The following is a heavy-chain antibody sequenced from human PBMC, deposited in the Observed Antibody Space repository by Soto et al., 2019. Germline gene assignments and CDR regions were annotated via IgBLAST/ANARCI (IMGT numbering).Heavy chain of an antibody. V-gene: IGHV1-18*01. D-gene: IGHD3-16*01. J-gene: IGHJ4*02. CDR1: GYTFTSYG. CDR3: ARDWFGVDY. CDR2: INPYNGNT. Sequence: QVQLVQSGAEVKKPGASVKVSCKASGYTFTSYGISWVRQAPGQGLEWMGWINPYNGNTNYAQKLQGRVTMTTDTSTNPAYMELRSLRSADTAVDYCARDWFGVDYWGQGTLVTVSS.